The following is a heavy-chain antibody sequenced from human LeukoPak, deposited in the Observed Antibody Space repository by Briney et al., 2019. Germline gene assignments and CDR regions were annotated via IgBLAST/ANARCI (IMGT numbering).Heavy chain of an antibody. J-gene: IGHJ4*02. V-gene: IGHV3-30*03. D-gene: IGHD4-17*01. CDR3: ARVTATVTTYHFDY. Sequence: PGGSLRLSCAASGFTFSSYGMHWVRQAPGKGLEWVAVISYDGSNKYYADSVKGRFTISRDNSKNTLYLQMNSLRAEDTAVYYCARVTATVTTYHFDYWGQGTLVTVSS. CDR1: GFTFSSYG. CDR2: ISYDGSNK.